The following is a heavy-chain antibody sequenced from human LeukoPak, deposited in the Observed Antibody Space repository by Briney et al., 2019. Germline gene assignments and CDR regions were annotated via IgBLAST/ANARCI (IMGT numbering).Heavy chain of an antibody. J-gene: IGHJ4*02. CDR1: GFTFSRYW. D-gene: IGHD5-18*01. Sequence: PGRSLRLSCAASGFTFSRYWMHWVRHAPGKWLMWVSRISPDGSTTLYADSVTGRFTISSDNAKNTLYLQMNSLGAEDTSVEYCTTVLSSNGYNLCDYWGQGTLVTVSS. CDR2: ISPDGSTT. V-gene: IGHV3-74*03. CDR3: TTVLSSNGYNLCDY.